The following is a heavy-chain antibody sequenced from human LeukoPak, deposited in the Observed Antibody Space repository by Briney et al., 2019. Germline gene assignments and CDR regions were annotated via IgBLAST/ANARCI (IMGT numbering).Heavy chain of an antibody. CDR3: TRDLRNKGLDP. CDR1: GFTFNEFW. J-gene: IGHJ5*02. Sequence: GGSLRLSCAASGFTFNEFWMFWVPKVPGKGLMWVSRINGVGTATTYADTVKGRFTISRDNAKKTLYLQMNGLRDEDTAIYYCTRDLRNKGLDPWGQGTLVTVSS. V-gene: IGHV3-74*01. CDR2: INGVGTAT. D-gene: IGHD2/OR15-2a*01.